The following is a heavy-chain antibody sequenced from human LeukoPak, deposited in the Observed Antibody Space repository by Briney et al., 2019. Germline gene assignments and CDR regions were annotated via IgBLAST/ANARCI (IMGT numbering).Heavy chain of an antibody. V-gene: IGHV3-30*18. D-gene: IGHD3-22*01. CDR3: AKGVVSGYYYDSSEFFLSDY. Sequence: RGSLRLSCAASGFTFSSYGMHWVRQAPGKGLEWVAVISYDGSNKYYADSVKGRFTISRDNSKNTLYLQMNSLRAEDTAVYYCAKGVVSGYYYDSSEFFLSDYWGQGTLVTVSS. CDR1: GFTFSSYG. J-gene: IGHJ4*02. CDR2: ISYDGSNK.